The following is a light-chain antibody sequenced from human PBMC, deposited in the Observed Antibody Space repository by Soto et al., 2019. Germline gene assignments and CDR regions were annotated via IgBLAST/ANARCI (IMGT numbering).Light chain of an antibody. CDR1: TGAVTSGHY. J-gene: IGLJ3*02. CDR3: LLSYSGGNWV. Sequence: QAVVTQEPSLTVSPGGTVTLTCGSNTGAVTSGHYPHWLQQRPGQAPRTLIYDTSNKQTWTPARFSGSLLGGKAALTLSGAQPEDEADYYCLLSYSGGNWVFGGGTKHTVL. V-gene: IGLV7-46*01. CDR2: DTS.